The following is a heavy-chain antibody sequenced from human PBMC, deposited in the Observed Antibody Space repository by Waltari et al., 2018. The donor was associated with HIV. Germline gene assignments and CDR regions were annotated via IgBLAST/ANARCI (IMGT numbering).Heavy chain of an antibody. CDR2: ISWNSGSI. J-gene: IGHJ4*02. CDR3: AKGPFDY. CDR1: GFTFDDYA. V-gene: IGHV3-9*01. Sequence: EVQLVESGGGLVQLGRSLRLSCAASGFTFDDYAMHWVRQAPGKGLGWVSGISWNSGSIGYEDSVKGRFTISRDNAKNSVYLQMNSLRAEDTALYYCAKGPFDYWGQGTLVTVSS.